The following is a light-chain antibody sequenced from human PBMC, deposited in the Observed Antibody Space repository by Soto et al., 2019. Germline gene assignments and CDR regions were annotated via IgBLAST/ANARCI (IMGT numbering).Light chain of an antibody. CDR1: QSVSID. Sequence: EIVMTQSPDTLSVSPGERATLSCRASQSVSIDLAWYQQTPGQAPRLLIYGASTRATGVPPTFSGSASGTEFTLTISSLQPEDFATYYCQQLNSYPHTFGQGTKVDIK. V-gene: IGKV3-15*01. CDR2: GAS. J-gene: IGKJ1*01. CDR3: QQLNSYPHT.